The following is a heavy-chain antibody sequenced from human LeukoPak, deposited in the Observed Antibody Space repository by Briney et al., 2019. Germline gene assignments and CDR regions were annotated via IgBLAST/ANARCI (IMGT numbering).Heavy chain of an antibody. Sequence: GGSLRLSCAASGFTFSSYNMNWVRQAPGKGLEWVSSISSSSVYIYYAESVKGRFTISRDNAKNSLYLQMNSLRAEDTAVYYCAKDEEDESKMPHYYMDVWGKGTTVTVSS. CDR2: ISSSSVYI. CDR3: AKDEEDESKMPHYYMDV. CDR1: GFTFSSYN. D-gene: IGHD2-2*01. V-gene: IGHV3-21*01. J-gene: IGHJ6*03.